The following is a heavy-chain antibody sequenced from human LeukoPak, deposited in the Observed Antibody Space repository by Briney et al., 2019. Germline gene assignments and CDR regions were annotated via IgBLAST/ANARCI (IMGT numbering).Heavy chain of an antibody. CDR1: GYTFTSYD. D-gene: IGHD3-3*01. V-gene: IGHV1-8*03. CDR3: ARAPRGVLEWLYYYYYYMDV. Sequence: GASVKVSCKASGYTFTSYDINWVRQATGQGLGWMGWMNPNSGNTGYAQKFQGRVTITRNTSISTAYMELSSLRSEDTAVYYCARAPRGVLEWLYYYYYYMDVWGKGTTVTVSS. CDR2: MNPNSGNT. J-gene: IGHJ6*03.